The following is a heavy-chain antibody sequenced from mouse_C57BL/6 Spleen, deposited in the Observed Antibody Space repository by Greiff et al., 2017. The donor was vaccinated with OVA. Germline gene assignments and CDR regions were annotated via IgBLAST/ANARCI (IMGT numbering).Heavy chain of an antibody. CDR3: ARNEGIYYGGLYAMDY. Sequence: VKLVESGPGLVQPSQSLSITCTVSGFSLTSYGVHWVRQSPGKGLEWLGVIWSGGSTDYNAAFISRLSISKDNSKSQVFFKMNSLQADDTAIYYCARNEGIYYGGLYAMDYWGQGTSVTVSS. J-gene: IGHJ4*01. CDR2: IWSGGST. D-gene: IGHD2-1*01. CDR1: GFSLTSYG. V-gene: IGHV2-2*01.